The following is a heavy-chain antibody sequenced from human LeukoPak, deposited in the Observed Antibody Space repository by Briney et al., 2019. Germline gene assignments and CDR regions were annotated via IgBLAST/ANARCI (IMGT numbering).Heavy chain of an antibody. J-gene: IGHJ6*02. V-gene: IGHV3-48*03. CDR2: ISSSGSTI. D-gene: IGHD5-18*01. Sequence: GGSPRLSCAASGFTFSSYEMNWVRQAPGKGLEWVSYISSSGSTIYYADSVKGRFTISRDNAKNSLYLQMNGLRAEDTAVYYCARDLGDGYSYCSDYYYGMDVWGQGTTVTVSS. CDR3: ARDLGDGYSYCSDYYYGMDV. CDR1: GFTFSSYE.